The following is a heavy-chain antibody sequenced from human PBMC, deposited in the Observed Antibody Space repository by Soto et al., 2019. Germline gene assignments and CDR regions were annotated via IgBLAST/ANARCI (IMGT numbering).Heavy chain of an antibody. CDR2: IYYSGST. CDR3: ARQGDEAAITVIVVVIGFNWFDP. Sequence: TSETLSLTCTVSGGSISSSSYYWGWIRQPPGKGLEWIGSIYYSGSTYYNPSLKSRVTISVDTSKNQFSLKLSSVTAADTAVYYCARQGDEAAITVIVVVIGFNWFDPWGQGTLVTVSS. D-gene: IGHD3-22*01. J-gene: IGHJ5*02. CDR1: GGSISSSSYY. V-gene: IGHV4-39*01.